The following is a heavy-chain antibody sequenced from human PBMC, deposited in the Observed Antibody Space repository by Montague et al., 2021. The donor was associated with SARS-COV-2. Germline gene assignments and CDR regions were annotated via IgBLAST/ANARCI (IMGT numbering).Heavy chain of an antibody. CDR3: ARDDYTPGDYYYYYGMDV. CDR2: IYHSGST. D-gene: IGHD4-11*01. Sequence: SETLSLTCTVSGYSISSGYYWGWIRQPPGKGLEWIGSIYHSGSTXXNPSLKSRVTISVDTSKNQFSLKLSSVTAADTAVYYCARDDYTPGDYYYYYGMDVWGQGTTATVSS. CDR1: GYSISSGYY. J-gene: IGHJ6*02. V-gene: IGHV4-38-2*02.